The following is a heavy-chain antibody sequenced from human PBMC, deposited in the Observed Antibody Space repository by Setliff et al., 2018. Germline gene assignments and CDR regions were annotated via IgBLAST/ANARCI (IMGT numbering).Heavy chain of an antibody. CDR2: ISGPATDM. CDR3: ARTCSGSGCYAGLES. D-gene: IGHD2-15*01. CDR1: GFSFSSYS. Sequence: GGSLRLSCAASGFSFSSYSMNWVRQAPGKGLEWISSISGPATDMYYADSVKGRFTVSRDNSKNTLYLQMNSLRPEDTAVYYCARTCSGSGCYAGLESWGQGTPVTVSS. J-gene: IGHJ4*02. V-gene: IGHV3-48*01.